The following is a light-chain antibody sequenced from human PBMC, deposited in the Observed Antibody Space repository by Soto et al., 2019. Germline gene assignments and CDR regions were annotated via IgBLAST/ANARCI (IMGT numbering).Light chain of an antibody. J-gene: IGLJ3*02. Sequence: QSVLAQPASVSGSPGQSITISCTGTSSDVGAYNSVSWYQQHPHRAPQVIIYDVTNRPSGVPYRFSGSKSGSTASLTISGLQAEDEADYYCCSHAGGSSWVFGGGTKVTVL. CDR1: SSDVGAYNS. CDR3: CSHAGGSSWV. CDR2: DVT. V-gene: IGLV2-11*01.